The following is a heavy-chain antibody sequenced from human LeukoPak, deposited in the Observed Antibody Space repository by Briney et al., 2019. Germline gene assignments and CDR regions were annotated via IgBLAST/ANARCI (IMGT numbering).Heavy chain of an antibody. D-gene: IGHD5-12*01. CDR3: ARGRGFDY. J-gene: IGHJ4*02. CDR1: GGSFSGYY. Sequence: SETLSLTCAVYGGSFSGYYWSWIRQPPGKGLEWIGEIDHSGSTNYNPSLKSRVTISVDTSKNQFSLKLSSVTAADTAVYYCARGRGFDYWGQGTLVTVSS. V-gene: IGHV4-34*01. CDR2: IDHSGST.